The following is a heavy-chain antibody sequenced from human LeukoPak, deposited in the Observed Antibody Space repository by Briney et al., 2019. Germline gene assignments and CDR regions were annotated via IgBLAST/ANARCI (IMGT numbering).Heavy chain of an antibody. J-gene: IGHJ4*02. Sequence: PGGSLRLSCSASGFTFSSYQMNWVRQAPGKGLEGVSYISNSGSTIYYADSVKGRFTISRDNAKKSLYLQMNSLRAEDTAVYYCTRALYYYGSGADYWGQGTLVTVSS. CDR3: TRALYYYGSGADY. CDR2: ISNSGSTI. D-gene: IGHD3-10*01. CDR1: GFTFSSYQ. V-gene: IGHV3-48*03.